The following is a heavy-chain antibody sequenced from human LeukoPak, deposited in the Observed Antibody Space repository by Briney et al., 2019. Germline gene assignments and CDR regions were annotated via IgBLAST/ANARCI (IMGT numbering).Heavy chain of an antibody. CDR2: INHSGST. J-gene: IGHJ6*02. CDR3: ARLSSTSSSPWYYYYGMDV. CDR1: GGSFSGYY. D-gene: IGHD2-2*01. Sequence: SETLSLTCAVYGGSFSGYYWGWIRQPPGKGLEWIGEINHSGSTNYNPSLKSRVTISVDTSKNQFSLKLSSVTAADTAVYYCARLSSTSSSPWYYYYGMDVWGQGTTVTVSS. V-gene: IGHV4-34*01.